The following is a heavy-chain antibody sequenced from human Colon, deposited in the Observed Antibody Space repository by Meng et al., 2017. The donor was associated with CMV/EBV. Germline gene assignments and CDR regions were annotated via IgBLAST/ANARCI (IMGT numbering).Heavy chain of an antibody. CDR1: GVTVNSDY. CDR2: LYAGGTP. J-gene: IGHJ4*02. V-gene: IGHV3-53*01. CDR3: ARDTRRPGYYFDY. D-gene: IGHD3-10*01. Sequence: GESLKISCEVSGVTVNSDYINWVRQAPGKGLEWISVLYAGGTPYYAESVRGRFTISRDNAKNSLYLQMNSLRVEDTALYYCARDTRRPGYYFDYWGQGILVTVSS.